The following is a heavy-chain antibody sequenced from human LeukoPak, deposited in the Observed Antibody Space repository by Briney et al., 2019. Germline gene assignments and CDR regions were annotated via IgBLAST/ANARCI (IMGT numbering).Heavy chain of an antibody. CDR1: GFTISSLW. J-gene: IGHJ4*02. Sequence: GGSLRLSCAASGFTISSLWMHWVRQAPGKGLVWVSRINSDGSSTSYVDSVKGRFTTSRDNAKNTLYLQMNNLRADDTAVYYCARGAYSFDCWGQGTLVTVSS. D-gene: IGHD4-11*01. CDR3: ARGAYSFDC. CDR2: INSDGSST. V-gene: IGHV3-74*01.